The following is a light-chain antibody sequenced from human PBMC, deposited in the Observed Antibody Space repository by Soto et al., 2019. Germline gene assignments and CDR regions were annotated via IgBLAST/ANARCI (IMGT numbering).Light chain of an antibody. V-gene: IGLV2-14*01. Sequence: QSALTQPASVSGSPGQSITISCTGTASDVGGYNYVSWYQHHPGKAPKLMIYEVTNRPPGVSNRFSGSKSGNTASLTISGLQAEDEADYYCSSYTRSSTRVFGGGTKLTVL. CDR3: SSYTRSSTRV. CDR1: ASDVGGYNY. J-gene: IGLJ2*01. CDR2: EVT.